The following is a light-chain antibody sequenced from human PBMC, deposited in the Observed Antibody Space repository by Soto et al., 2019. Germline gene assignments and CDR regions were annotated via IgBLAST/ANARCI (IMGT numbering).Light chain of an antibody. Sequence: DIQMTQSPSSLSASVGDRVTITCRASKRITNYLNWYQQKPEKAPEFLIYSASSLQSGVPSRFSGSGSGTDFTLTSSTLQPEDFAIYYCEQGYNAPWTVGQGTNVDSK. CDR1: KRITNY. J-gene: IGKJ1*01. V-gene: IGKV1-39*01. CDR2: SAS. CDR3: EQGYNAPWT.